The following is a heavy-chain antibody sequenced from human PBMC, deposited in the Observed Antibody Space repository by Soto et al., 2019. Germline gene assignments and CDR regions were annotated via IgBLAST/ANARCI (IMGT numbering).Heavy chain of an antibody. J-gene: IGHJ4*02. CDR2: IYYSGST. CDR1: GGSISSSSYY. D-gene: IGHD3-22*01. V-gene: IGHV4-39*01. Sequence: KTSETLSLTCTVSGGSISSSSYYWGWIRQPPGKGLEWIGSIYYSGSTYYNPSLKSRVTISVDTSKNQFSLKLSSVTAADTAVYYCARHDGDYYDSSGGFDYWGQGTLVTVSS. CDR3: ARHDGDYYDSSGGFDY.